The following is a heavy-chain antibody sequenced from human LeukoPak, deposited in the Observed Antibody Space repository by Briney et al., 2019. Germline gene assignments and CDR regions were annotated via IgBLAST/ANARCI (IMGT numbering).Heavy chain of an antibody. CDR3: ARVPYYDSSGYDN. V-gene: IGHV1-46*01. D-gene: IGHD3-22*01. CDR1: XXTXTSYY. CDR2: ISPSGGST. Sequence: VKVSCXXXXXTXTSYYXHWVRQAPGQGLEWMGVISPSGGSTTYAQKFQGRVTMTRDTSTSTVYMELSSLTSEDTAVYYCARVPYYDSSGYDNWGQGTLVTVSS. J-gene: IGHJ4*02.